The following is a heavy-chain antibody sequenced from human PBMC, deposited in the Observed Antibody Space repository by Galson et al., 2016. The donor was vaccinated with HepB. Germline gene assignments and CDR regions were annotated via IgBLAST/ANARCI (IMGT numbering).Heavy chain of an antibody. V-gene: IGHV3-7*01. CDR1: GLRFSAYW. CDR3: AKESSAADYYFDH. CDR2: INEYGSKT. D-gene: IGHD6-13*01. J-gene: IGHJ4*02. Sequence: SLRLSCAASGLRFSAYWMSWVRQAPGKGLEWVANINEYGSKTYYVDSVEGRFTISRDNAKNSLSRQMKSLRADDTAIYYCAKESSAADYYFDHWGKGTLVAVSS.